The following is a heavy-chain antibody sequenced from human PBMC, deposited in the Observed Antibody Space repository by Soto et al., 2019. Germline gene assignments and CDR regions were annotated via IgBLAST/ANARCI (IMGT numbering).Heavy chain of an antibody. D-gene: IGHD6-13*01. V-gene: IGHV4-34*01. CDR2: INHSGST. Sequence: SETLSLTCAVYGGSFSGYYWSWIRQPPGKGLEWIGEINHSGSTNYTPSLKSRVTISVDPSKNQFSLKLSSVTAPDTAVYYCARGFAVHPRSWYQVRYYFDYWGQGALVTVSS. CDR3: ARGFAVHPRSWYQVRYYFDY. CDR1: GGSFSGYY. J-gene: IGHJ4*02.